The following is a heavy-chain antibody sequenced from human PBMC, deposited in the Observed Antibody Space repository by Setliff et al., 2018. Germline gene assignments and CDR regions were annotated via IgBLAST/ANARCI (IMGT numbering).Heavy chain of an antibody. D-gene: IGHD1-26*01. CDR2: LNPSSGNT. V-gene: IGHV1-8*03. Sequence: GSVKVSCKASGYSFTSNDINWVRQATGQGPEWMGWLNPSSGNTGYAPKFQGRVTITRSTSLSTAYMELSSLRSEDTAIYYCARAHSGSDFHDPFDIWGQGTMVTVS. CDR1: GYSFTSND. J-gene: IGHJ3*02. CDR3: ARAHSGSDFHDPFDI.